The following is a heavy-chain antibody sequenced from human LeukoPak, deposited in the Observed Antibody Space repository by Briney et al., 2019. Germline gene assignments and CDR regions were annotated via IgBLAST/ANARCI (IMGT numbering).Heavy chain of an antibody. Sequence: PGGSLRLSCVASGFSFSSHWMNWVRQAPGKGLEWVANIKQDGSEKYYVDSVKGRFTISRDNAKNSLYLQMSSLRTEDTAVYYCVRLWVFDYWGQGTLVTVSS. V-gene: IGHV3-7*04. D-gene: IGHD7-27*01. CDR1: GFSFSSHW. CDR3: VRLWVFDY. J-gene: IGHJ4*02. CDR2: IKQDGSEK.